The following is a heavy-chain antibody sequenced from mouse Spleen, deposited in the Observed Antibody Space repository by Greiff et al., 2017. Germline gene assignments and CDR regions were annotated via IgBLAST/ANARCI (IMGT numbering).Heavy chain of an antibody. Sequence: QVQLQQPGAELVMPGASVKLSCKPFGYTFTGYWMHWVKQRPGQGLEWIGEIDPSDSYTNYNQKFKGKATLTVDKSSSTAYMQLSSLTSEDSAVYYCAKNYGNYWYFDVWGAGTTVTVSS. CDR2: IDPSDSYT. V-gene: IGHV1-69*01. CDR1: GYTFTGYW. D-gene: IGHD2-1*01. CDR3: AKNYGNYWYFDV. J-gene: IGHJ1*01.